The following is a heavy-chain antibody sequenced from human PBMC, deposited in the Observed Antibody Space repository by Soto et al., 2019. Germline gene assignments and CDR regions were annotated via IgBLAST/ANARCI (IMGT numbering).Heavy chain of an antibody. D-gene: IGHD3-3*01. CDR2: IYYSGST. CDR1: GGSISSYY. J-gene: IGHJ5*02. Sequence: ASETLSLTCTVSGGSISSYYWSWIRQPPGKGLEWIGYIYYSGSTNYNPSLKSRVTISVDTSKNQFSLKLSSVTAADTAVYYCARQEAYYDFWSGYYKFDWFDPWGQGTLVTVSS. CDR3: ARQEAYYDFWSGYYKFDWFDP. V-gene: IGHV4-59*08.